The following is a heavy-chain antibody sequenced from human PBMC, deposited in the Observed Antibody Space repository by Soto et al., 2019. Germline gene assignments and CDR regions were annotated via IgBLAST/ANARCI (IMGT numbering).Heavy chain of an antibody. CDR2: IYYSGST. J-gene: IGHJ4*02. CDR1: GGSISSGGYY. Sequence: SETLSLTCTVSGGSISSGGYYWSWIRQHPGKGLEWIGYIYYSGSTYYNPSLKSRVTISVDTSKNQFSLKLSSVTAADTAVYYCARSRVPARGLSLAMVRGVGGYFDYWGQGTLVTVSS. V-gene: IGHV4-31*03. D-gene: IGHD3-10*01. CDR3: ARSRVPARGLSLAMVRGVGGYFDY.